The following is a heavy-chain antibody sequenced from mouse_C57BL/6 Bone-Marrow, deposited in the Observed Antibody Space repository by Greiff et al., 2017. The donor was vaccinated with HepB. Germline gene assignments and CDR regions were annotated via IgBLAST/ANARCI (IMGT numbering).Heavy chain of an antibody. Sequence: EVQRVESGAELVKPGASVKLSCTASGFNIKDYYMHWVKQRTEKGLEWIGRIDPEDGETKYAPKFQGKATITADTSSNTAYLQLSSLTSEDTAVYYCAMGSSSGYGAYWGQGTLVTVSA. CDR3: AMGSSSGYGAY. CDR1: GFNIKDYY. J-gene: IGHJ3*01. V-gene: IGHV14-2*01. CDR2: IDPEDGET. D-gene: IGHD3-2*02.